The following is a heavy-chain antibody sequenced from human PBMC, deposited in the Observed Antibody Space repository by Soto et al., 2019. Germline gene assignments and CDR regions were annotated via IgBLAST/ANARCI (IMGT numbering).Heavy chain of an antibody. V-gene: IGHV3-21*01. CDR3: ARGVVVTDYFDY. CDR1: GFTFSSYG. D-gene: IGHD2-21*02. CDR2: ISSSSSYI. J-gene: IGHJ4*02. Sequence: VQLVESGGGVVQPGRSLRLSCAASGFTFSSYGMHWVRQAPGKGLEWVSSISSSSSYIYYADSVKGRFTISRDNAKNSLYLQMNSLRAEDTAVYYCARGVVVTDYFDYWGQGTLVTVSS.